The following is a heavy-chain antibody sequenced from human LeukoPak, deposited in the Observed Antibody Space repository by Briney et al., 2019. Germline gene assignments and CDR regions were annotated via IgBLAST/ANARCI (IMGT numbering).Heavy chain of an antibody. CDR2: ISSSSSYI. CDR1: GFNFANHA. CDR3: WGGGDGYNLFDY. Sequence: GGSLRLSCAASGFNFANHAMSWVRQTAGKGLEWVSSISSSSSYIYYADSVKGRFTISRDNAKNSLYLQMNSLRAEDTAVYHCWGGGDGYNLFDYWGQGTLVTVSS. V-gene: IGHV3-21*01. J-gene: IGHJ4*02. D-gene: IGHD5-24*01.